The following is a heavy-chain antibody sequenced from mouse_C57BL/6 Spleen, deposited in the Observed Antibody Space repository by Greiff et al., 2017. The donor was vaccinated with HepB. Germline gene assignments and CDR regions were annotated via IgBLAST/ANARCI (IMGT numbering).Heavy chain of an antibody. Sequence: DVKLVESEGGLVQPGRSMKLSCTASGFTFSDYYMAWVRQVPEKGLEWVANINYDGSSTYYLDSLKSRFIISRDNAKNILYLQMSSLKSEDTATYYCARDTGYAMDYWGQGTSVTVSS. J-gene: IGHJ4*01. V-gene: IGHV5-16*01. CDR2: INYDGSST. CDR1: GFTFSDYY. CDR3: ARDTGYAMDY. D-gene: IGHD4-1*01.